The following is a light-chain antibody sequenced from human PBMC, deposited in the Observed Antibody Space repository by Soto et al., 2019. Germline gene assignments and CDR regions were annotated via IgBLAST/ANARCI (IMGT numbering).Light chain of an antibody. V-gene: IGLV1-51*02. CDR3: GTWDNRLSVWV. J-gene: IGLJ3*02. Sequence: QSVLTQPPSVSAAPGQKVTLSCSGSSSNIGNNFVSWYQHLPGTAPKLLIYENDKRPSGIPDRFSGSKSGTSATLGITGLQTGDEAHYYCGTWDNRLSVWVFGGGTKLTVL. CDR1: SSNIGNNF. CDR2: END.